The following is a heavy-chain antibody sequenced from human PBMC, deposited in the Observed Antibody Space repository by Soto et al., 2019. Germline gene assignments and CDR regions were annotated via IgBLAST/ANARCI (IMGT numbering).Heavy chain of an antibody. CDR3: AAQVVAAYDAFDI. Sequence: EVQLLESGGGLVQPGGSLRLSCAASGFTFSSYAMSWVRQAPGKGLEWVSAISGGGGSTYFADSVKGRFTLSRDNSKNTLDLQMNSLRAEDTAVYYCAAQVVAAYDAFDIWGQGTMVTVSS. V-gene: IGHV3-23*01. J-gene: IGHJ3*02. D-gene: IGHD2-15*01. CDR2: ISGGGGST. CDR1: GFTFSSYA.